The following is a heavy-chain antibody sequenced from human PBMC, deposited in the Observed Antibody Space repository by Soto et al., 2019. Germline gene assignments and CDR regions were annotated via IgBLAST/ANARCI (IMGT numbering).Heavy chain of an antibody. D-gene: IGHD3-3*01. CDR1: GFTFRSYA. Sequence: EVHLLESGGGLVQPGGSLRLSCAASGFTFRSYAMSWVRQAPGKGLEWVAGISGGGSDTYYSDSVRGRFTISRDNSKNTLYLQINSLRLEDSAVYFCAKDDSLEWFFPLDAWGQGTLVTVSS. CDR3: AKDDSLEWFFPLDA. V-gene: IGHV3-23*01. CDR2: ISGGGSDT. J-gene: IGHJ5*02.